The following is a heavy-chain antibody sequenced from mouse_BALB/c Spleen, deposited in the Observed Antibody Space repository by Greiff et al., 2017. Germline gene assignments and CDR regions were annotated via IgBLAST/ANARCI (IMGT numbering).Heavy chain of an antibody. CDR1: GYSITSDYA. J-gene: IGHJ2*01. CDR2: ISYSGST. D-gene: IGHD1-2*01. CDR3: ARRGLELRPYYFDY. Sequence: VQLKESGPGLVKPSQSLSLTCTVTGYSITSDYAWNWIRQFPGNKLEWMGYISYSGSTSYNPSLKSRISITRDTSKNQFFLQLNSVTTEDTATYYCARRGLELRPYYFDYWGQGTTLTVSS. V-gene: IGHV3-2*02.